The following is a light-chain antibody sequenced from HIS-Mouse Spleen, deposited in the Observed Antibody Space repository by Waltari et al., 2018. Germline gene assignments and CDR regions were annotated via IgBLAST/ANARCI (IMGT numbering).Light chain of an antibody. CDR2: SAS. J-gene: IGKJ1*01. CDR1: QSISSY. Sequence: DIQMTQSPSSLSASVGDRVTITCRASQSISSYLNWYQQKPVKAPKLLIYSASRLQSGVPSRFSGSGSGTDFTLTISSLQPEDFATYYCQQSYSTPRTFGQGTKVEIK. V-gene: IGKV1-39*01. CDR3: QQSYSTPRT.